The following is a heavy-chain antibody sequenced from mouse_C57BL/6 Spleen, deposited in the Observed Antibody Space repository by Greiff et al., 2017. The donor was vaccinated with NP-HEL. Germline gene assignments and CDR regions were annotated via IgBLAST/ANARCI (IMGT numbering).Heavy chain of an antibody. Sequence: QVQLQQSGPELVKPGASVKLSCKASGYTFTSYDINWVKQRPGQGLEWIGWIYPRDGSTKYNEKFKGKATLTVDTSSSTAYMELHSLTSEDSAVYFCARRSSNYYGSSYPFDYWGQGTTLTVSS. D-gene: IGHD1-1*01. J-gene: IGHJ2*01. CDR3: ARRSSNYYGSSYPFDY. V-gene: IGHV1-85*01. CDR1: GYTFTSYD. CDR2: IYPRDGST.